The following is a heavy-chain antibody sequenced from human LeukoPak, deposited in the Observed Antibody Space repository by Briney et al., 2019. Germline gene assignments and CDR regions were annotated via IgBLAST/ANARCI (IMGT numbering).Heavy chain of an antibody. CDR1: GFTFSTYG. CDR2: IKQDGSEK. J-gene: IGHJ6*02. V-gene: IGHV3-7*01. D-gene: IGHD7-27*01. Sequence: PGGSLRLSCAASGFTFSTYGMSWVRQAPGKGLEWVANIKQDGSEKYYVDSVEGRFTISRDNAKNSLYLQMNSLRAEDTGVYYCARDSLINWGPGYYYYGMDVWGQGTTVTVSS. CDR3: ARDSLINWGPGYYYYGMDV.